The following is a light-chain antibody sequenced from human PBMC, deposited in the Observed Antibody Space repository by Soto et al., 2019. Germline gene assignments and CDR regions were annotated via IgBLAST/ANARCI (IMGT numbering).Light chain of an antibody. CDR1: QSVSSN. J-gene: IGKJ4*01. Sequence: EIVMTQSPATLSVSPGERATLSCRASQSVSSNLAWYRQKPGQAPRLLIYGASTRATGIPARFSGSGSETEFTLTISSLQSEDFAVYYCQQYNNWPPLTFGGGTKVDIK. CDR2: GAS. V-gene: IGKV3-15*01. CDR3: QQYNNWPPLT.